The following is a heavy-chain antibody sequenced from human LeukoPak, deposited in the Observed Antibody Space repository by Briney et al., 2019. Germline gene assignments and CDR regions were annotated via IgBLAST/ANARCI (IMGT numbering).Heavy chain of an antibody. Sequence: ASVKVSCKASGGTFSSYAISWVRQAPGQGREWMGGIIPIFGTANYAQKFQGRVTITADESTSTAYMELSSLRSEDTAVYYCATAAYYGSGSYYKEIDYWGQGTLVTVSS. CDR3: ATAAYYGSGSYYKEIDY. D-gene: IGHD3-10*01. CDR2: IIPIFGTA. J-gene: IGHJ4*02. CDR1: GGTFSSYA. V-gene: IGHV1-69*13.